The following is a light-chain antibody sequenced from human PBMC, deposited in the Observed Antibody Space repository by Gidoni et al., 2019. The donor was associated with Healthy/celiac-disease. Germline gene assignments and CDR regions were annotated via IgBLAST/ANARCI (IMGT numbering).Light chain of an antibody. Sequence: DIVMTQSPDSLAVSLGERATINCKSSQNILYSSNNKYYLAWYQQKPGQSPKLLISWASTRESGVPDRFSGSGSGTDFTLTISSLQAEDVAVYYCQQYYNTPRTFGQGTKVEI. CDR2: WAS. J-gene: IGKJ1*01. V-gene: IGKV4-1*01. CDR1: QNILYSSNNKYY. CDR3: QQYYNTPRT.